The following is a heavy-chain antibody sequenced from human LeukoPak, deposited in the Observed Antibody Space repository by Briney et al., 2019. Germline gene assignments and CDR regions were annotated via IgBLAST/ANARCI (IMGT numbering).Heavy chain of an antibody. CDR3: ARLESKGYIGY. J-gene: IGHJ4*02. CDR1: GFTFSNAW. V-gene: IGHV3-21*01. Sequence: PGGSLRLSCAASGFTFSNAWMSWVRQAPGKGLEWVSTISSSSSYIYYADSVKGRFTISRDSAKNSLYLQMNSLRAEDTAVYYCARLESKGYIGYWGQGTLVTVSS. D-gene: IGHD5-12*01. CDR2: ISSSSSYI.